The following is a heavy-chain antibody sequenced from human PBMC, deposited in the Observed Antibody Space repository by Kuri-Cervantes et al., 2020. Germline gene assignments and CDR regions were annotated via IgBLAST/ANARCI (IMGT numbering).Heavy chain of an antibody. D-gene: IGHD3-3*01. J-gene: IGHJ6*02. CDR3: ARDRGRGVRFLEWLHPLYYYGMDV. Sequence: GESLKISCAASGFTFSSYAMHWVRQAPGKGLEWVAVISYDGSNKYYADSVKGRFTISRDNSKNTLYLQMNSLRAEDTAVYYCARDRGRGVRFLEWLHPLYYYGMDVWGQGTTVTVSS. CDR2: ISYDGSNK. V-gene: IGHV3-30-3*01. CDR1: GFTFSSYA.